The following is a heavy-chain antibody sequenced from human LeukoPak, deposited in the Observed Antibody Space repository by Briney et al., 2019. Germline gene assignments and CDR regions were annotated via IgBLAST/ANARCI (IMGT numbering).Heavy chain of an antibody. Sequence: GGSLRLSCAASGFTFSIYAMSWVRQGPGKGLEWVAVVSSSSNTYYADSVKGRFTISRDNSKNTLYLQMNGLRAEDTAVYYCAQRGIGNTWNSEGVWGQGTLVTVSS. V-gene: IGHV3-23*03. J-gene: IGHJ4*02. CDR2: VSSSSNT. CDR1: GFTFSIYA. CDR3: AQRGIGNTWNSEGV. D-gene: IGHD1-7*01.